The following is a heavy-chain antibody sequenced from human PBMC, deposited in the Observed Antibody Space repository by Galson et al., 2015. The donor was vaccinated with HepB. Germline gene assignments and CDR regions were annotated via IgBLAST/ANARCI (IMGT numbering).Heavy chain of an antibody. V-gene: IGHV3-11*06. D-gene: IGHD3-10*01. CDR2: ISSSSSYT. CDR3: AREITTMVRGVISGWFDP. J-gene: IGHJ5*02. CDR1: GFTFSDYY. Sequence: SLRLSCAASGFTFSDYYMSWIRQAPGKGLEWVSYISSSSSYTNYADSVKGRFTISRDNAKNSLYLQMNSLGAEDTAVYYCAREITTMVRGVISGWFDPWGQGTLVTVSS.